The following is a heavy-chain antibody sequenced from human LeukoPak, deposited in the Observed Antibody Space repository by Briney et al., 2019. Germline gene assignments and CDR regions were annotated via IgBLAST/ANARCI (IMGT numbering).Heavy chain of an antibody. Sequence: ASVKISCKVSGYTFTDYYIHWVQQAPGTGLEWMGLVDPEDGETIYAEKFQGRVAITADTSTDTAYMELSSLRSEDTAVYYCATEYGYSYPRGLIGYWGPGTLVTVSS. D-gene: IGHD5-18*01. CDR3: ATEYGYSYPRGLIGY. CDR2: VDPEDGET. J-gene: IGHJ4*02. V-gene: IGHV1-69-2*01. CDR1: GYTFTDYY.